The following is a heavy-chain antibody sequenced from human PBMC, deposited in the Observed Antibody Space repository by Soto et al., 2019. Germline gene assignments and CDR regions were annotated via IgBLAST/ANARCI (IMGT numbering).Heavy chain of an antibody. Sequence: GGSLRLSCAASRVPFNNAWMTWVRQAPGKGLEWVGHIETKTNDGTTDYAAPVKGRFTISRDDSKNTLYLQMTSLKTEDTAVYYCAVPTDYEFWSRYLKGGMAVWGKGTTVTVTS. J-gene: IGHJ6*04. CDR3: AVPTDYEFWSRYLKGGMAV. CDR1: RVPFNNAW. V-gene: IGHV3-15*04. CDR2: IETKTNDGTT. D-gene: IGHD3-3*01.